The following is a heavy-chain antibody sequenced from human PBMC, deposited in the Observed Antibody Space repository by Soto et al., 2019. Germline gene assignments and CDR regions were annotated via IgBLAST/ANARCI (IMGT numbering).Heavy chain of an antibody. CDR3: AREFWSGYYAFDY. D-gene: IGHD3-3*01. Sequence: SETLSLTCTVSGGSISSGDYYWSWIRQPPGKGLEWIGYIYYSGSTYYNPSLKSRVTISVDTSKNQFSLKLSSVTAADTAVYYCAREFWSGYYAFDYWGQGTLVTVSS. CDR1: GGSISSGDYY. CDR2: IYYSGST. V-gene: IGHV4-30-4*01. J-gene: IGHJ4*02.